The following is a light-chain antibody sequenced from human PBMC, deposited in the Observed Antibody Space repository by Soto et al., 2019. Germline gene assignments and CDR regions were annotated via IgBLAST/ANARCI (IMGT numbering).Light chain of an antibody. V-gene: IGKV3D-15*01. CDR1: QSVSSN. CDR2: DIS. CDR3: QQYNDWPLT. Sequence: EIVMTQSPAILSVSPGERATLSCRASQSVSSNLAWYQQKPGQAPSLLIYDISARATGIPTRFSGSGSGTEFTLTISSLQSEDFAVYYCQQYNDWPLTFGGGTKVEIK. J-gene: IGKJ4*01.